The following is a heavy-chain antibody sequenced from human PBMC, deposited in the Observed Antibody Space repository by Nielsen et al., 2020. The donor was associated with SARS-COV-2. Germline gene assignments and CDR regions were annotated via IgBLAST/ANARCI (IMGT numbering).Heavy chain of an antibody. CDR2: IYHSGRT. CDR1: GGSISSGGYS. Sequence: SETLSLTCAVSGGSISSGGYSWSWIRQPPGRGLEWIGYIYHSGRTYYNPSLKSRVTISIERSKNQFSLKLSSVTAADTAVYYCARGGRITFGGADDAFDIWGQGTMVTVSS. V-gene: IGHV4-30-2*01. CDR3: ARGGRITFGGADDAFDI. J-gene: IGHJ3*02. D-gene: IGHD3-16*01.